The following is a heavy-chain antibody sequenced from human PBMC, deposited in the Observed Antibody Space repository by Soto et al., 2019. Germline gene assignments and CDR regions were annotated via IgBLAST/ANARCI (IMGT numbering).Heavy chain of an antibody. D-gene: IGHD6-19*01. J-gene: IGHJ6*02. Sequence: ASVKVSCKASGYTFTGYYMHWVRQAPGQGLEWMGWINPNSGGTNYAQKFQGWVTMTRDTSISTAYMELSRLRSDDTAVYYCARGTGASGWTSYYYYGMDVWGQGTTVTASS. CDR3: ARGTGASGWTSYYYYGMDV. CDR1: GYTFTGYY. V-gene: IGHV1-2*04. CDR2: INPNSGGT.